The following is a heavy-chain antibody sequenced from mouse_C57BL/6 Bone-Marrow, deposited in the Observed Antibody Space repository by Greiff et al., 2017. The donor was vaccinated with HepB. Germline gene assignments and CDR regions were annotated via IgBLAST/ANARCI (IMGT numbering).Heavy chain of an antibody. CDR1: GFTFSSYA. CDR3: ARDRGRGDYAMDY. V-gene: IGHV5-4*01. D-gene: IGHD6-1*01. CDR2: ISDGGSYT. Sequence: EVQLVESGGGLVKPGGSLKLSCAASGFTFSSYAMSWVRQTPEKRLEWVATISDGGSYTYYPDNVKGRFTISRDNAKNNLYLQMSHLKSEDTAMYYCARDRGRGDYAMDYWGQGTSVTVSS. J-gene: IGHJ4*01.